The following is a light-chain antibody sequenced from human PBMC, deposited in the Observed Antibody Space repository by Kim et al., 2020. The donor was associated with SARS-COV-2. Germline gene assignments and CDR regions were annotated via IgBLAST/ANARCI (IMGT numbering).Light chain of an antibody. V-gene: IGLV1-44*01. CDR3: AAWDDSLNDYWV. CDR2: SDN. J-gene: IGLJ3*02. CDR1: SSNIGINS. Sequence: ELTQPPSASGTPGQRVTISCSGSSSNIGINSVNWYQQVPGTAPKLLIYSDNQRPSGVPDRFSVSKSGTSASLTISGLQSEDEADYYCAAWDDSLNDYWVFGGGTQLTVL.